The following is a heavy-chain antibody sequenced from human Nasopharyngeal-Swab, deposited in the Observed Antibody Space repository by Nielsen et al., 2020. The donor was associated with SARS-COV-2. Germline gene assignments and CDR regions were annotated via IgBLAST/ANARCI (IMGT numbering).Heavy chain of an antibody. Sequence: ASVKVSCKVSGYTLTELSMHWVRQAPGKGLEWMGGFDPEDGETIYAQKFQGRVTMTEDTSTDTAYMELSSLRSEDTDVYYCATGAAVAGTPISYYYYYGMDVWGQGTTVTVSS. D-gene: IGHD6-19*01. CDR2: FDPEDGET. CDR3: ATGAAVAGTPISYYYYYGMDV. V-gene: IGHV1-24*01. CDR1: GYTLTELS. J-gene: IGHJ6*02.